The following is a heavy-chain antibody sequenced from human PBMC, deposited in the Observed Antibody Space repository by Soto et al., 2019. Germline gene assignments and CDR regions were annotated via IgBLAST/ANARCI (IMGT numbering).Heavy chain of an antibody. D-gene: IGHD2-2*01. CDR1: GFTFSNSW. J-gene: IGHJ4*02. V-gene: IGHV3-74*01. CDR3: VKVLARGVGVPRFYFDS. Sequence: PGGSRRLSWAASGFTFSNSWMHWVRQVPGKGLEWVSRINADGTSTSYADSVNGRFTISRDNAKNTLYLHVNSLRAEDTAVYYCVKVLARGVGVPRFYFDSWGQGALVTVSS. CDR2: INADGTST.